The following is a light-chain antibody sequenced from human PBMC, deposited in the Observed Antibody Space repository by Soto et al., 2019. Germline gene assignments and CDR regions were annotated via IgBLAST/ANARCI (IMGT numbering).Light chain of an antibody. CDR3: SLYSSNGSLI. CDR1: NSDIADSNF. J-gene: IGLJ1*01. CDR2: DVT. V-gene: IGLV2-14*01. Sequence: QSVLAQPASVSGSPGQSITISCTGANSDIADSNFVSWYQHHPGKAPKLLIYDVTDRPSRISGRFSGSKSANTASLTISGLQAEDETDYFCSLYSSNGSLIFGPGTKVTV.